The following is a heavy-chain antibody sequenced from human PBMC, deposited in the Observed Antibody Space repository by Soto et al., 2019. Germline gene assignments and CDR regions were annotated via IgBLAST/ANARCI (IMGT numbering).Heavy chain of an antibody. CDR1: GFSFSDYG. V-gene: IGHV3-30*18. CDR2: ISYAGSNT. J-gene: IGHJ4*02. Sequence: QVQLVESGGGVVQPGRSLRLSCAASGFSFSDYGMHWVRQAPGKGLEWVAVISYAGSNTYYADSVKGRFTIFRDNSKNTLYLQMNSLRAEDTAMYFCAKDRAVVAGYETSYFDFWGQGTLVTVSS. CDR3: AKDRAVVAGYETSYFDF. D-gene: IGHD2-15*01.